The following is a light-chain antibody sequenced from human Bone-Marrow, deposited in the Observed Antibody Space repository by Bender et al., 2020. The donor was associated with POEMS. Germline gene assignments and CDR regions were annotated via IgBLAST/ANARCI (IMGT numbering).Light chain of an antibody. J-gene: IGLJ1*01. CDR2: DVC. CDR3: RSYTSSHTFV. Sequence: QSALTQTASVSGSPGQSITLSCTGTSSDVGYYNYVSWYQKHPGKAPKLMISDVCTPPSGVSNRFSRFKSRNAAPLPLSALRSGDESFYHCRSYTSSHTFVLRTGPTV. V-gene: IGLV2-14*03. CDR1: SSDVGYYNY.